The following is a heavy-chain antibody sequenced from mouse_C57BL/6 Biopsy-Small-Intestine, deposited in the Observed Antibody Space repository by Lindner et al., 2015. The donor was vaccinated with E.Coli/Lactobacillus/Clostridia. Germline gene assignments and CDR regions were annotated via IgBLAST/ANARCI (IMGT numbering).Heavy chain of an antibody. CDR2: NYPGSGNT. Sequence: VQLQESGPELVKPGASVKISCKASGYTFTNYYIHWVKQRPGQGLEWIGWNYPGSGNTKYNEKFKGKATLTADTSSSTAYMQLSSLTSEDSAVYYCARGSIYDGYYWYFDVWGTGTTVTVSS. CDR3: ARGSIYDGYYWYFDV. D-gene: IGHD2-3*01. CDR1: GYTFTNYY. J-gene: IGHJ1*03. V-gene: IGHV1-66*01.